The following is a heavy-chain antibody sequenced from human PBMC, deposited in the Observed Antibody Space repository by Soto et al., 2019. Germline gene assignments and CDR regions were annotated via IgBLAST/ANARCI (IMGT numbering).Heavy chain of an antibody. CDR3: ARSESVSRSWYPSFDS. D-gene: IGHD6-13*01. CDR1: GGAFSGYY. V-gene: IGHV4-34*12. J-gene: IGHJ4*02. Sequence: QVQLHQWGAGLLKASETLSLTCAVYGGAFSGYYWSWIRKPPGKGLEWSGEIIDSGSTNYNPSLKSRLSLSFDTSKAQFSLKLSSLTSADTAVDYCARSESVSRSWYPSFDSWGQGSLVTVSS. CDR2: IIDSGST.